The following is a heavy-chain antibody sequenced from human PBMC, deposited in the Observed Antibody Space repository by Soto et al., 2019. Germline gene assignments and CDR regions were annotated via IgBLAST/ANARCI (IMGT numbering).Heavy chain of an antibody. D-gene: IGHD6-13*01. CDR3: ARDDRGDLYSSSWYYYYYGMDV. Sequence: GESLKISCAASGFTFSSYWMSWVRQAPGKGLEWVANIKQDGSEKYYVDSVKGRFTISRDNAKNSLYLQMNSLRAEDTAVYYCARDDRGDLYSSSWYYYYYGMDVWGQGTTVTVSS. J-gene: IGHJ6*02. V-gene: IGHV3-7*01. CDR1: GFTFSSYW. CDR2: IKQDGSEK.